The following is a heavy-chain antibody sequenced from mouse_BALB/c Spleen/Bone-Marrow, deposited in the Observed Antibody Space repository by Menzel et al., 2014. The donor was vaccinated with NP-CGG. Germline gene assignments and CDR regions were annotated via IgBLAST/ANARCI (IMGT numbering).Heavy chain of an antibody. CDR1: GYTFTGYV. J-gene: IGHJ2*01. CDR2: INPYNDGI. Sequence: VQLKQSGPELVKPGASVKMSCKASGYTFTGYVMHWVKQKPGQGLEWIGNINPYNDGIKYNEKFKGEATLTSDISSTTAYMELSGLTSEDSAVYFCAREGWLLRFDCWGQGTILTVSS. V-gene: IGHV1-14*01. D-gene: IGHD2-3*01. CDR3: AREGWLLRFDC.